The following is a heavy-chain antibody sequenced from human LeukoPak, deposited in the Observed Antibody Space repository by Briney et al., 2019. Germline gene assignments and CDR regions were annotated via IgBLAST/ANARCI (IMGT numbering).Heavy chain of an antibody. CDR1: GYTLTELS. D-gene: IGHD3-22*01. CDR2: FDPEDGET. CDR3: AKDLLSHYYDSSGYYAH. J-gene: IGHJ4*02. V-gene: IGHV1-24*01. Sequence: WASVNVSCKVSGYTLTELSMHWVRQAPGKGLEWMGGFDPEDGETIYAQKFQGRVTMTEDTSTDTAYMELSSLRSEDTAVYYCAKDLLSHYYDSSGYYAHWGQGTLVTVSS.